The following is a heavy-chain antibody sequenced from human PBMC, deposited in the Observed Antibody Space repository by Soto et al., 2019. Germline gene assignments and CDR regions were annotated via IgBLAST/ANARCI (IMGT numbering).Heavy chain of an antibody. Sequence: ASVKVSCKASGYTFTDYAVHWMRQAPGQSLEWMGWVNAANGDTRYSQKFQGRVTITRDTSASTAYMELSSLRSEDTAVYYCARDHCSGGTCYSGRYFQHWGQGTLDTVSS. CDR2: VNAANGDT. J-gene: IGHJ1*01. CDR3: ARDHCSGGTCYSGRYFQH. CDR1: GYTFTDYA. D-gene: IGHD2-15*01. V-gene: IGHV1-3*01.